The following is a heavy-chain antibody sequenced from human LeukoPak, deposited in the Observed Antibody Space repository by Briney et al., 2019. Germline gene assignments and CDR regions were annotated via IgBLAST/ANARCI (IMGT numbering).Heavy chain of an antibody. CDR2: IYPGDSDS. Sequence: GESLKISCKGSGYSFSSYWIAWVRQMPGKGLEWMGIIYPGDSDSKYSRSFEGQVTTSADKSINTAYLQWTSLKASDSAMYYCARRLGGADVFDIWGQGTMVTVSS. D-gene: IGHD3-16*01. CDR3: ARRLGGADVFDI. J-gene: IGHJ3*02. V-gene: IGHV5-51*01. CDR1: GYSFSSYW.